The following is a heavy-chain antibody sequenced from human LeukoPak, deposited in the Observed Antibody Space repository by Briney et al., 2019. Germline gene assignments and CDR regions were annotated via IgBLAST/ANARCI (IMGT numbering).Heavy chain of an antibody. CDR2: INPNSGGST. J-gene: IGHJ5*02. CDR1: GYTFTSYG. V-gene: IGHV1-18*01. Sequence: ASVKVSCKASGYTFTSYGISWVRQAPGQGLEWMGWINPNSGGSTSYAQKFQGRLTVTRDTPTSTVYMELSSLRSDDTAVYYCVRDNSIADRGWWFDPWGQGTLVTVSS. D-gene: IGHD1-14*01. CDR3: VRDNSIADRGWWFDP.